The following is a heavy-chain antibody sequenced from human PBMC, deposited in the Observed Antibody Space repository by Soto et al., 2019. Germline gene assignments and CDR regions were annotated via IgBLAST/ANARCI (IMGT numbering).Heavy chain of an antibody. J-gene: IGHJ6*02. CDR3: VKSRDAYNFYFYYGMDV. D-gene: IGHD2-2*01. Sequence: QVQLVESGGGVVQAGRSLRLSCAASGFTFSNYGMHWVRQTPGKGLEWVALILYDGSNKYYADSVKGRFTISRDNSKNTLYLQVSSLRAEDTAVYYCVKSRDAYNFYFYYGMDVWGQGTTVTVSS. CDR2: ILYDGSNK. V-gene: IGHV3-30*18. CDR1: GFTFSNYG.